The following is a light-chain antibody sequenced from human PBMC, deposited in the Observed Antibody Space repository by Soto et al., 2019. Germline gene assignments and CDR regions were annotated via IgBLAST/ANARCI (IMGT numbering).Light chain of an antibody. V-gene: IGKV1-5*03. CDR1: QNVNTW. J-gene: IGKJ1*01. Sequence: DIPMTQSPSTLSPSVGDRVTITCRASQNVNTWLAWYQQKPGKAPKLLICKASSLESGVPSRFSGSGSGTEFTLTISSLQPDDFATYYCQQYDSYSLTFGQGTRVEIK. CDR2: KAS. CDR3: QQYDSYSLT.